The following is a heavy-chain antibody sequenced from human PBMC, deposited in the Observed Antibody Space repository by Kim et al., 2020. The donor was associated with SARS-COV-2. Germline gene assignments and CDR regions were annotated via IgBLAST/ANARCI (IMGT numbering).Heavy chain of an antibody. CDR1: GFTFSDYY. V-gene: IGHV3-11*05. J-gene: IGHJ5*02. D-gene: IGHD6-13*01. CDR2: ISSSGSYI. Sequence: GGSLRLSCAASGFTFSDYYMTWIRQSPGKGLEWLSYISSSGSYIVYADSVKGRFSISRDNAKDSLFLQMNSLRAEDTAVYYCARVSSGSSSWYWFEPWGQGTLVTVSS. CDR3: ARVSSGSSSWYWFEP.